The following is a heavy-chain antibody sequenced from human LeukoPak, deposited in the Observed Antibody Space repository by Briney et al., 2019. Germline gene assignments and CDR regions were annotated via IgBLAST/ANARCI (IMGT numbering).Heavy chain of an antibody. V-gene: IGHV1-24*01. CDR3: SAIIVAGGTDAFDI. J-gene: IGHJ3*02. Sequence: ASVKVSCKVSGYTLTELSMHWVRQAPGKGLEWMGGFDPEDGETIYAQKFQGGVTMTEDTSRDTAYMELSSLRSEDTAVYYCSAIIVAGGTDAFDIWGQGTMVTVSS. CDR1: GYTLTELS. D-gene: IGHD6-13*01. CDR2: FDPEDGET.